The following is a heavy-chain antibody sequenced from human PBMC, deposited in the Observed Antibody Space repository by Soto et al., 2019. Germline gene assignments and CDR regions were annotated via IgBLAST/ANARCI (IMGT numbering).Heavy chain of an antibody. V-gene: IGHV4-59*01. CDR1: GGSISSDS. J-gene: IGHJ4*02. D-gene: IGHD4-17*01. CDR3: ARETTEYHFDY. CDR2: ISFTGTT. Sequence: SETLSLTCTVSGGSISSDSWSWIRQPPGKGLEWIGYISFTGTTKYKPSLKSRVTISVDASKNQFSLKLSSVTAADTAVYFCARETTEYHFDYWGQGTLVTVSS.